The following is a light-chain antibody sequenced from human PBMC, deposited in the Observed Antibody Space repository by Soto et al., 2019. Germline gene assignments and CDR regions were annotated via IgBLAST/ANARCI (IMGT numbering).Light chain of an antibody. J-gene: IGKJ4*01. Sequence: EIVLTQSPATLSLSPGERATLSCRASQTVSSSLAWYQQKPGQAPRLLIYEVSNRATGIPARFSGSGSGAYFTLTISSLEPGDFALSYCQQHINWPLTFGGGTKADIK. V-gene: IGKV3-11*01. CDR3: QQHINWPLT. CDR2: EVS. CDR1: QTVSSS.